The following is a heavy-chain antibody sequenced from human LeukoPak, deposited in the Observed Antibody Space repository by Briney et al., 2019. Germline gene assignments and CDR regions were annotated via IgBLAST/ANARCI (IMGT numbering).Heavy chain of an antibody. V-gene: IGHV1-69*13. CDR2: IIPIFGTA. CDR3: ARDRGAAAGFDY. D-gene: IGHD6-13*01. Sequence: ASVKVSCKASGGTFSSYAISWVRQAPGQGLEWMGGIIPIFGTANYAQKFQGRVTITADESTSTAYMELSSLRSDDTAVYYCARDRGAAAGFDYWSQGTLVTVSS. CDR1: GGTFSSYA. J-gene: IGHJ4*02.